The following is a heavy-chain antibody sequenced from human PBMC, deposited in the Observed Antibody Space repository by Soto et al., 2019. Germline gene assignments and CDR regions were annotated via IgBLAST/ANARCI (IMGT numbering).Heavy chain of an antibody. CDR3: ARVGAYDYESTGYSAAFDI. CDR1: GGTFSTYD. Sequence: QVQLVQSGAEVKKPGSSVKVSCKASGGTFSTYDINWVRQAPGQGLEWMGVIIPIVGTANYAQKCQDRLTIPADEFTNTSHMELSSLRSDDTAVYYCARVGAYDYESTGYSAAFDIWGQGTMVTVSS. CDR2: IIPIVGTA. D-gene: IGHD3-22*01. V-gene: IGHV1-69*01. J-gene: IGHJ3*02.